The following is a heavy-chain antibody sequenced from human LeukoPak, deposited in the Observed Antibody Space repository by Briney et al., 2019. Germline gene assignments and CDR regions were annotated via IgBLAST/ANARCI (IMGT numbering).Heavy chain of an antibody. CDR1: GFTFDDYG. CDR2: INWNGGST. CDR3: ARRDIVVVPAAIFGAFDI. J-gene: IGHJ3*02. Sequence: PGGSLRLSCAASGFTFDDYGMSRVRQAPGKGLEWVSGINWNGGSTGYADSVKGRFTISRDNAKNSLYLQMNSLRAEDTALYYCARRDIVVVPAAIFGAFDIWGQGTMVTVSS. D-gene: IGHD2-2*02. V-gene: IGHV3-20*04.